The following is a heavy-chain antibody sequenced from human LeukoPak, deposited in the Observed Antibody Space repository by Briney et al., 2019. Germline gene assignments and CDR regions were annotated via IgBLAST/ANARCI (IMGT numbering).Heavy chain of an antibody. J-gene: IGHJ6*03. CDR3: ARGYCSGGSCQYYYYYMDV. CDR2: IKQDGSEK. CDR1: GFTSSSYW. Sequence: GGSLRLSCAASGFTSSSYWMSWVRQAPGKGLEWVANIKQDGSEKYYVDSVKGRFTISRDNAKNSLYLQMNSLRAEDTAVYYCARGYCSGGSCQYYYYYMDVWGKGTTVTVSS. D-gene: IGHD2-15*01. V-gene: IGHV3-7*01.